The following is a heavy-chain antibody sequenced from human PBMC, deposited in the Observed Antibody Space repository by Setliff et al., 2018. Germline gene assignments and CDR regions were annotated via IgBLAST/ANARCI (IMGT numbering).Heavy chain of an antibody. D-gene: IGHD3-16*01. CDR1: GFTFTTYS. CDR3: ARTTGYRLEGDFDY. Sequence: GGSLRLSCAASGFTFTTYSIHWVRQAPGKGLEFVSAIDSNGGTTSYADSVKGRFTISRDNSKNTLYLQMGSLSPEDMAVYYCARTTGYRLEGDFDYWGQGTLVTVSS. V-gene: IGHV3-64*02. J-gene: IGHJ4*02. CDR2: IDSNGGTT.